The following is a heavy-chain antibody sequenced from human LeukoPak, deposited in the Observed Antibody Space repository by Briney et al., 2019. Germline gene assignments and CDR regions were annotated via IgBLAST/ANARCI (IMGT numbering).Heavy chain of an antibody. J-gene: IGHJ4*02. V-gene: IGHV3-23*01. CDR3: AKRSGGTFGFFDS. D-gene: IGHD3-3*01. CDR2: ISYSGDTT. Sequence: GGSLRLSCAASGFTFNNYAVSWVRQAPGKGLEWVSAISYSGDTTHYAATGTGRFTIFRDNSKNTLFVQMNSLRAEDTAIYYCAKRSGGTFGFFDSWGRGTLVTVSS. CDR1: GFTFNNYA.